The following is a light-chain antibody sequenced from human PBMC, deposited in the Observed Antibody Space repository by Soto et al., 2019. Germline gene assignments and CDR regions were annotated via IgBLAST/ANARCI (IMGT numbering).Light chain of an antibody. CDR1: QSVDTTF. V-gene: IGKV3-20*01. CDR2: GSS. CDR3: QQYMSSVT. Sequence: EIVLTQSPGSLSLSPGQRATLSCRASQSVDTTFFAWYQKKPGQAHRLLISGSSKRATGIPDRFSGRGSGKDFTLIISRLEPEDFAVYYFQQYMSSVTFGQGTKVEIK. J-gene: IGKJ1*01.